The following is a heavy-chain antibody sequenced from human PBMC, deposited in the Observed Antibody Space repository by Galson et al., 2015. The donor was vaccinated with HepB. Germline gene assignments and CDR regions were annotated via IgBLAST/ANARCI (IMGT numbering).Heavy chain of an antibody. CDR1: GFTFSNYG. J-gene: IGHJ4*02. CDR2: IWYDGTNT. D-gene: IGHD2-15*01. CDR3: TRDSFYFDYRGGPDY. V-gene: IGHV3-33*01. Sequence: SLRLSCAASGFTFSNYGMHWVRQAPGKGLEWVAVIWYDGTNTYYADSVKGRFTISRDNSQNTVYLQMSSLRPGDTAVYYCTRDSFYFDYRGGPDYWGRGTLVTVSS.